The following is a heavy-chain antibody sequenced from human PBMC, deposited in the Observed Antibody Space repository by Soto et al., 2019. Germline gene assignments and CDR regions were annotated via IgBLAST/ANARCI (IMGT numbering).Heavy chain of an antibody. J-gene: IGHJ4*02. D-gene: IGHD3-3*01. CDR3: ARVTSIARPYYFDY. CDR2: IYYSGST. Sequence: PSETLSLTCTVSGGSISSYYWSWIRQPPGKGLEWIGYIYYSGSTNYNPSLKSRVTISVDTSKKQFSLKLSSVTAADTAVYYCARVTSIARPYYFDYWGQGTLVTVSS. CDR1: GGSISSYY. V-gene: IGHV4-59*01.